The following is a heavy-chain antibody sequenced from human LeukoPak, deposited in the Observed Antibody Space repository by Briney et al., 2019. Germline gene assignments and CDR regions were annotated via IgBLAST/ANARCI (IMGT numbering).Heavy chain of an antibody. J-gene: IGHJ2*01. CDR2: ISWSSGHM. CDR3: VRSVVVVAATPTHFDL. D-gene: IGHD2-15*01. CDR1: EFKFDDYA. V-gene: IGHV3-9*01. Sequence: PGGSLRLSCAAAEFKFDDYAMHWVRQGPGKGLEWVAGISWSSGHMEYAESVKGRFTISRDNARNALYLQMDGLRRDDTALYYCVRSVVVVAATPTHFDLRGRGTQVIVSS.